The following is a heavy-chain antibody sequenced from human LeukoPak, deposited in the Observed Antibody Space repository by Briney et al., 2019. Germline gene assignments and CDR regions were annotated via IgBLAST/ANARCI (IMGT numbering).Heavy chain of an antibody. Sequence: GGSLRLSCAASGFTFSSYNMNWVRQAPGKGLEWISSIGGSGGYIYYADSVKGRFTISRDNAKNSLYLQMNSLRAEDAAVYYCARGGYDFWSGSLRRYYYYGMDVWGQGTTVTVSS. V-gene: IGHV3-21*01. CDR1: GFTFSSYN. CDR3: ARGGYDFWSGSLRRYYYYGMDV. J-gene: IGHJ6*02. D-gene: IGHD3-3*01. CDR2: IGGSGGYI.